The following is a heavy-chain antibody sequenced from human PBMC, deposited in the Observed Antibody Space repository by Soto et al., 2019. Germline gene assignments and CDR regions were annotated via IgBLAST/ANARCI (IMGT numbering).Heavy chain of an antibody. CDR3: ATGSVVPAAIRTYYYGMDV. V-gene: IGHV1-24*01. D-gene: IGHD2-2*01. CDR1: GYTLTELS. Sequence: ASVKVSCKVSGYTLTELSMHWVRQAPGKGLEWMGGFDPEDGETIYAQKFQGRVTMTEDTSTDTAYMELSSLRSEDTAVYYCATGSVVPAAIRTYYYGMDVWGQGTTVTVSS. CDR2: FDPEDGET. J-gene: IGHJ6*02.